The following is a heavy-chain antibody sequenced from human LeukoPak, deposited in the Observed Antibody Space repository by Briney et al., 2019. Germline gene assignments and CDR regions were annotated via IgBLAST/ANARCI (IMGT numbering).Heavy chain of an antibody. V-gene: IGHV3-23*01. Sequence: PGGSLRLSCAASGFTFSSYAMSWVRQAPGKGLEWVSVISGSGGSTYYADSVKGRFTISRDNSKNTLYLQMNSLRAEDTAVYYCAKDINDLSPYYDSSGYYNYWGQGTLVTVSS. CDR2: ISGSGGST. CDR1: GFTFSSYA. J-gene: IGHJ4*02. D-gene: IGHD3-22*01. CDR3: AKDINDLSPYYDSSGYYNY.